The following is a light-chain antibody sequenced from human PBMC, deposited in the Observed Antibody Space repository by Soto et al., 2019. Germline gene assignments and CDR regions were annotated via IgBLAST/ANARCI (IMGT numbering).Light chain of an antibody. J-gene: IGKJ2*01. CDR1: QSISSW. V-gene: IGKV1-5*01. CDR3: QQYNSYPYP. Sequence: DIQMTQSPSTLSASVGDRVTITCRASQSISSWLAWYQQKPGKAPKLLIYDASSLESGVPSRFSGSGSGPEFTLTISSLQPDDFETYYCQQYNSYPYPFGQGTNLEIK. CDR2: DAS.